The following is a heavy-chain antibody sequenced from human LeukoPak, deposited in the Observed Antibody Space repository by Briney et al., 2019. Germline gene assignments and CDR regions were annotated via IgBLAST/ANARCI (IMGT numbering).Heavy chain of an antibody. J-gene: IGHJ3*02. CDR3: ARDRLQGGLDAFDI. Sequence: SETLSLTCTVSGGSINNYYLSWIRKPPGKGLEWIGYIYYSRSTNYNPSLKSRVTISVDTSKNQFSLKLSSVTAADTAVYYCARDRLQGGLDAFDIWGQGTVVTVSS. D-gene: IGHD2-21*02. CDR1: GGSINNYY. CDR2: IYYSRST. V-gene: IGHV4-59*12.